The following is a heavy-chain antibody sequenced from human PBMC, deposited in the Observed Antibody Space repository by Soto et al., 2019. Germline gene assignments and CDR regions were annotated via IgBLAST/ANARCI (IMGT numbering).Heavy chain of an antibody. CDR1: GYSFTSYW. D-gene: IGHD6-25*01. CDR2: IYPGDSDT. CDR3: ARRGSDKGRAAGAGYLDAFDI. Sequence: GESLKISCKGSGYSFTSYWIGLVRQMPGQGLEWMGIIYPGDSDTRYSPSFQGQVTISADKSISTAYLQWSSLKASDTAMYYCARRGSDKGRAAGAGYLDAFDIWGQGTMVTV. V-gene: IGHV5-51*01. J-gene: IGHJ3*02.